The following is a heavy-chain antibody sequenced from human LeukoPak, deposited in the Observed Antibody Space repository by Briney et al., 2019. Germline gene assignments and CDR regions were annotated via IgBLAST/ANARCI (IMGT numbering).Heavy chain of an antibody. CDR1: GGSISSYY. CDR3: ASGGYCSSTACYPNWFDP. V-gene: IGHV4-59*01. CDR2: ISNSGST. J-gene: IGHJ5*02. D-gene: IGHD2-2*01. Sequence: SETLSLTCTVSGGSISSYYWSWIRQTPGKGLERIGYISNSGSTNYNPSLKSRVTMSIDTSKNLFSLKLTSVTPADTAVYYCASGGYCSSTACYPNWFDPWGQGTLVTVSS.